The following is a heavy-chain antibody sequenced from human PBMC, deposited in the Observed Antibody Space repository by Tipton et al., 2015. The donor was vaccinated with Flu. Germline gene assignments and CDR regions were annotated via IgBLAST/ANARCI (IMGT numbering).Heavy chain of an antibody. CDR1: RFTVSSNY. V-gene: IGHV3-53*01. J-gene: IGHJ4*02. Sequence: SLRLSCVVSRFTVSSNYMTWVRQAPGKGLEWVSVIYSGGSTNYADSVKGRFTISRDNSKNTLYLQMNSLRAEDMAVYYCARGRGYCVTTTCLLPFDFWGQGTLVTVSS. D-gene: IGHD2-2*01. CDR2: IYSGGST. CDR3: ARGRGYCVTTTCLLPFDF.